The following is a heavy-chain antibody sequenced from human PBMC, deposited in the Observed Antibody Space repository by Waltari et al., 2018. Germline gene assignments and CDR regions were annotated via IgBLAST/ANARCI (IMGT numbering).Heavy chain of an antibody. J-gene: IGHJ3*02. D-gene: IGHD6-19*01. Sequence: QVQLQESGPGLVKPSETLSLTCTVSGGSISSHYWSWIRQPPGKGLEWIGYIYYSGSTNYNPSLKSRVTISVDTSKNQFSLKLSSVTAADTAVYYCARDTVAGSDAFDIWGQGTMVTVSS. CDR3: ARDTVAGSDAFDI. V-gene: IGHV4-59*11. CDR2: IYYSGST. CDR1: GGSISSHY.